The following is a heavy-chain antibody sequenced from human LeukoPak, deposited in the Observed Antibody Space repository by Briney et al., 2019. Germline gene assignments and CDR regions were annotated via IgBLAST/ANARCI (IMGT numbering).Heavy chain of an antibody. CDR1: GFTFSSYH. Sequence: PGRSLRLSCAASGFTFSSYHMNWVRQAPGKGLEWVSFISTSSSNVIYYADSVKGRFTISRDDARNSLYLQMNSLRVEDTAMYYCARRDDFDIWGQGTMVTVSS. V-gene: IGHV3-21*05. CDR2: ISTSSSNVI. CDR3: ARRDDFDI. J-gene: IGHJ3*02.